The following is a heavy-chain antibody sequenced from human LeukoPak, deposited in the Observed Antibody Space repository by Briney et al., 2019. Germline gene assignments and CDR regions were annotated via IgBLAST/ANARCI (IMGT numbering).Heavy chain of an antibody. D-gene: IGHD3-9*01. CDR3: AAVPPPPSVRYFDWLAYGMDV. J-gene: IGHJ6*02. CDR1: GFTFTSSA. CDR2: IVVGSGNA. V-gene: IGHV1-58*02. Sequence: SVKVSCKASGFTFTSSAMQWVRQARGQRLGWIRWIVVGSGNANYAQKFQERVTITRDMSTSTAYMELSSLRSEDTAVYYCAAVPPPPSVRYFDWLAYGMDVWGQGTTVTVSS.